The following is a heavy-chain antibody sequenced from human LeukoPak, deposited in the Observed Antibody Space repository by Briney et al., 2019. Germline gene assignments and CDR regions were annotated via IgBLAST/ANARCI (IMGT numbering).Heavy chain of an antibody. V-gene: IGHV4-39*01. Sequence: PSETLSLACNVDGGSMSSSSYYWGWIRQPPGKGLEWIGSIYYSGSTYYNPSLKSRVTISVDTSKNQFSLKLSSVTAADTAVYYCARHLGGQLGDYGMDVWGQGTTVTVSS. CDR2: IYYSGST. J-gene: IGHJ6*02. D-gene: IGHD3-16*01. CDR3: ARHLGGQLGDYGMDV. CDR1: GGSMSSSSYY.